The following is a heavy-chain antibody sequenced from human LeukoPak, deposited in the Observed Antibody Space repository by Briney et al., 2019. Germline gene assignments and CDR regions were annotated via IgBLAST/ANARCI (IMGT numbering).Heavy chain of an antibody. J-gene: IGHJ3*02. CDR3: ARESYYDSSVTDAFDI. D-gene: IGHD3-22*01. CDR1: GFTFSSYS. Sequence: GGSLRLSCAASGFTFSSYSMNWVRQAPGKGLEWVSYISSNSSTIYYADSVKGRFTISRDNAKNSLYLQMNSLRAEDTAVYYCARESYYDSSVTDAFDIWGQGTMVTVSS. V-gene: IGHV3-48*01. CDR2: ISSNSSTI.